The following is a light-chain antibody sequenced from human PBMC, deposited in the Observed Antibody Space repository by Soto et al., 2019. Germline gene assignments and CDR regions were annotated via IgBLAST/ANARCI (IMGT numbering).Light chain of an antibody. CDR3: QSYDSSLSRSV. CDR1: SSNIGAGYD. Sequence: QSVLTQPPSVSGAPGQRVTISCTWSSSNIGAGYDVHWYQQLPGTAPKLLIYGNSNRPSGVPDRFSGSKSGTSASLAITGLQAEDEAGYYCQSYDSSLSRSVFGTGTKLTVL. J-gene: IGLJ1*01. V-gene: IGLV1-40*01. CDR2: GNS.